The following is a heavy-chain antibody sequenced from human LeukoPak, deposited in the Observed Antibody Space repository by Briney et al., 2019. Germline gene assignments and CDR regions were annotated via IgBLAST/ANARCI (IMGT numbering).Heavy chain of an antibody. CDR2: ISRSGVAT. D-gene: IGHD3-22*01. CDR1: GFTFTSFA. V-gene: IGHV3-23*01. J-gene: IGHJ4*02. CDR3: AKHSHDGSAPYYEVQLDY. Sequence: GGSLRLSCAASGFTFTSFAMSWVRQAPGKGLEGVSTISRSGVATYYANSVKGRFTISRDNSKNTVYLQMSSLRAEDTAMYYCAKHSHDGSAPYYEVQLDYWGQGTLVTVSS.